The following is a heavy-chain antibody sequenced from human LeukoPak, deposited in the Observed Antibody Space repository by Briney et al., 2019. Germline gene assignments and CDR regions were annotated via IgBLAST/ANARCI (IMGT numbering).Heavy chain of an antibody. D-gene: IGHD5-18*01. CDR2: INAGNGNA. Sequence: ASVTVSCKASGYTFTSYAMHWVRQAPGQRLEWMGWINAGNGNAKYSQKFQGRVTITRDTSASTAYMELSSLRSEDTAVYYRARFRSAMVHFDYWGRGTLVTVSS. J-gene: IGHJ4*02. V-gene: IGHV1-3*01. CDR3: ARFRSAMVHFDY. CDR1: GYTFTSYA.